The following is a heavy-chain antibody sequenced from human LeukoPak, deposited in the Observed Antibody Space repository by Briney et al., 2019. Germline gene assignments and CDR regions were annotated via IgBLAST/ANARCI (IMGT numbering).Heavy chain of an antibody. V-gene: IGHV4-30-2*01. CDR1: GGSISSGGYS. CDR2: IYHSGST. CDR3: ARYYYGSGSYRYNWFDP. Sequence: PSQTLSLTCAVSGGSISSGGYSWSWIRQRPGKGLEWIGYIYHSGSTYYNPSLKSRVTISVDRSKNQFSLKLSSVTAADTAVYYCARYYYGSGSYRYNWFDPWGQGTLVTVSS. J-gene: IGHJ5*02. D-gene: IGHD3-10*01.